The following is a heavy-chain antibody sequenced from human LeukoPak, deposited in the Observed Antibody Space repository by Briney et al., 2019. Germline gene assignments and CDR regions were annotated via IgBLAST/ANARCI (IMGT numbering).Heavy chain of an antibody. D-gene: IGHD3-10*01. V-gene: IGHV4-34*01. CDR2: FNHSGST. CDR3: ARRAYYFGSGSYYAYAFDI. J-gene: IGHJ3*02. Sequence: SETLSLTCAVYGGTFSGYYWSWIRQPPGKGLEWIGEFNHSGSTNYNPSLKSRVTISVDTSKNQFSLKLSSVTAADTAVHYCARRAYYFGSGSYYAYAFDIWGQGTMVTVSS. CDR1: GGTFSGYY.